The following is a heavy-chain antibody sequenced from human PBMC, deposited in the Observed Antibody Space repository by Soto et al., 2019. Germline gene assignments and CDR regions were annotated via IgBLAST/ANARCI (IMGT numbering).Heavy chain of an antibody. CDR1: GFTLSGHG. Sequence: QVQLVASGGGVVQPGRSLSLSCAASGFTLSGHGLHWVRQAPGKGLEWVAVVTHDGTERHYPDSVKGRFTITRDISKNTFYLQMNSLRVEDTAIYYCAREKNSGYYRTVDYWGQGTLVTVSS. V-gene: IGHV3-30*03. J-gene: IGHJ4*02. CDR2: VTHDGTER. CDR3: AREKNSGYYRTVDY. D-gene: IGHD3-10*01.